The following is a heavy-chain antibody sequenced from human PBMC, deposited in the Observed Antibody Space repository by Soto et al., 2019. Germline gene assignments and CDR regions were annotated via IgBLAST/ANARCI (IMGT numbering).Heavy chain of an antibody. J-gene: IGHJ6*02. D-gene: IGHD6-19*01. CDR3: TTSSQSIAVAGYYYYYGMDV. CDR2: IKSKTDGGTT. CDR1: GFTFSNAW. V-gene: IGHV3-15*07. Sequence: GGSLRLSCAASGFTFSNAWMNWVRQAPGKGLEWVGRIKSKTDGGTTDYAAPVKGRFTISRDDSKNTLYLQMNSLKTEETAVYYCTTSSQSIAVAGYYYYYGMDVWGQGTTVTVSS.